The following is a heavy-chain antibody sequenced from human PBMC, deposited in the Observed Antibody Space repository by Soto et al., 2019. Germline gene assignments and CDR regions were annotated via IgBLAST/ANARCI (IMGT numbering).Heavy chain of an antibody. CDR1: GFTFGDYA. J-gene: IGHJ6*02. CDR3: TGYYYDSSGYWGRFSSVPLAV. Sequence: PGGSLRLSCTASGFTFGDYAMSWFRQAPGKGLEWVGFIRSKAYGGTTEYAASVKGRFTISRDDSKSIAYLQMNSLKTEDTAVYYCTGYYYDSSGYWGRFSSVPLAVWGQGPTVTVSS. V-gene: IGHV3-49*03. D-gene: IGHD3-22*01. CDR2: IRSKAYGGTT.